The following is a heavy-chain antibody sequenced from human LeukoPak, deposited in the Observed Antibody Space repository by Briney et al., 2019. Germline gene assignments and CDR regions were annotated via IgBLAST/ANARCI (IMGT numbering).Heavy chain of an antibody. J-gene: IGHJ6*02. CDR1: GFTFSSYA. V-gene: IGHV3-30-3*01. CDR2: ISYDGSNK. Sequence: GGSLRLSCAASGFTFSSYAMHWVRQAPGKGLEWVAVISYDGSNKYYADPVKGRFTISRDNSKNTLYLQMNSLRAEDTAVYYCARDVMGWYPPYYYYYGMDVWGQGTTVTVSS. CDR3: ARDVMGWYPPYYYYYGMDV. D-gene: IGHD6-19*01.